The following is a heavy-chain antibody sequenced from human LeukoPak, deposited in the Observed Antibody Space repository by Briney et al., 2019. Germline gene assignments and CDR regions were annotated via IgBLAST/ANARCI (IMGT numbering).Heavy chain of an antibody. Sequence: ASVKVSCKASGGTFSSYAISWVRQAPGQGLEWMGWINPNSGGTNYAQKFQGRVTMTRDTSISTAYMELSRLRSDDTAVYYCALIGRSSSSGEGDYYYGMDVWGQGTTVTVSS. V-gene: IGHV1-2*02. CDR3: ALIGRSSSSGEGDYYYGMDV. CDR1: GGTFSSYA. D-gene: IGHD6-6*01. J-gene: IGHJ6*02. CDR2: INPNSGGT.